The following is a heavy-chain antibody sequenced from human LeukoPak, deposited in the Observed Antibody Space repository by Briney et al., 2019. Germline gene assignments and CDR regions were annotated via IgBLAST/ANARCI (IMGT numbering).Heavy chain of an antibody. J-gene: IGHJ4*02. CDR1: GFTFASYS. Sequence: GGSLRLSCAASGFTFASYSMNWVRQAPGKGLEWVSSISGDSTYIYNAGSVKGRFTISRDNARASLYLQMISLRADDTAVYYCARVSGRLERQSDLDYCGQGTLVIVSS. D-gene: IGHD1-1*01. CDR3: ARVSGRLERQSDLDY. V-gene: IGHV3-21*01. CDR2: ISGDSTYI.